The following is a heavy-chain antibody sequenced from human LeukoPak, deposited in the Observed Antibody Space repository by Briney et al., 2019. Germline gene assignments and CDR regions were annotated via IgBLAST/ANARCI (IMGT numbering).Heavy chain of an antibody. CDR3: ARNTAIVVVPAADY. Sequence: ASVKVSCKASGYTFTGYYMHWVRQAPGQGLELMGWINPNSGGTNYAQKFQGRVTMTRDTSISTAYMELSRLRSDDTAVYYCARNTAIVVVPAADYWGQGTLVTVSS. D-gene: IGHD2-2*01. J-gene: IGHJ4*02. CDR2: INPNSGGT. CDR1: GYTFTGYY. V-gene: IGHV1-2*02.